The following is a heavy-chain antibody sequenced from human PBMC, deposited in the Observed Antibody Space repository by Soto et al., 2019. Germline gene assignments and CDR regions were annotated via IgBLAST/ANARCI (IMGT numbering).Heavy chain of an antibody. J-gene: IGHJ4*02. CDR1: GGSISSYY. CDR2: IYYSGST. Sequence: SETLSLTCTVSGGSISSYYWSWIRQPPGKGLEWIGYIYYSGSTNYNPSLKSRVTISVDTSKNQFSLKLSSVTAADTAVYYCAREAVLVYSGSYFDYWGQGTLVTVSS. V-gene: IGHV4-59*01. D-gene: IGHD1-26*01. CDR3: AREAVLVYSGSYFDY.